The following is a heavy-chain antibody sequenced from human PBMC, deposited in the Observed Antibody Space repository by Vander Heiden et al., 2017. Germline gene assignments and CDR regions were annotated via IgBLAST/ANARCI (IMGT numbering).Heavy chain of an antibody. D-gene: IGHD1-26*01. Sequence: QVQLQQWGAGLLKPSETLSRTCAVHGWSFSGYNWSWIRQPPGKGLGWIGEINHSGSTNYNPSLKSRVTISVDTSKNQFSLKLSSVTAADTAVYYCARGNLHGRIVGASFDYWGQGTLVTVSS. CDR2: INHSGST. J-gene: IGHJ4*02. CDR1: GWSFSGYN. V-gene: IGHV4-34*01. CDR3: ARGNLHGRIVGASFDY.